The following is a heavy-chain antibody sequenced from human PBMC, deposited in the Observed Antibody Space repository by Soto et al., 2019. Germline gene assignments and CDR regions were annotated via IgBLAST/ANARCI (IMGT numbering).Heavy chain of an antibody. V-gene: IGHV4-30-4*01. J-gene: IGHJ6*02. CDR2: IYYSGST. CDR1: GGSSSSGDYY. D-gene: IGHD6-6*01. CDR3: ARGSSIAGLYYGMDV. Sequence: TLSLTCTVSGGSSSSGDYYWSWIRQPPGKGLEWIGYIYYSGSTYYNPSLKSRVTISLDTSKNQFSLKLSSVTAADTAVYYCARGSSIAGLYYGMDVWGQGTTVTVSS.